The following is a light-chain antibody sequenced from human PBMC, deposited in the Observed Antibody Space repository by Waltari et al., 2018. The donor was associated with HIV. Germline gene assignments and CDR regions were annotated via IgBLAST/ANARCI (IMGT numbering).Light chain of an antibody. J-gene: IGKJ2*01. CDR1: QRISTW. Sequence: DIQMTRFPSTLTASVGDRVTSTCRASQRISTWLAWYQQKSGKALKLLISRVSSLERGVPSRFSGSGSETEFTLTISSVQPDDAATYYCQQYNSYLYTFGQGTKLEIK. CDR3: QQYNSYLYT. V-gene: IGKV1-5*03. CDR2: RVS.